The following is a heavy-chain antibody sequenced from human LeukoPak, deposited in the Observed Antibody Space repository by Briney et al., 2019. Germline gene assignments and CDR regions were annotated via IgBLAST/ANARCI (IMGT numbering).Heavy chain of an antibody. Sequence: PGGSLRLSCAASGFTFSNAWMSWVRQAPGKGLEWVGRIKSKTDGGTTDYAAPVKGRFTISRDDSKNTLYPQMNSLKTEDTAVYYCTTVAEEWELLGAFDYWGQGTLVTVSS. CDR1: GFTFSNAW. V-gene: IGHV3-15*01. CDR2: IKSKTDGGTT. CDR3: TTVAEEWELLGAFDY. J-gene: IGHJ4*02. D-gene: IGHD1-26*01.